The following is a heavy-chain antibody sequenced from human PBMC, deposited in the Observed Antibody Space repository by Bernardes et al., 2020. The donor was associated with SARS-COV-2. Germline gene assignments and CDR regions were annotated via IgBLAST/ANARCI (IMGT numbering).Heavy chain of an antibody. CDR2: LYSSGTT. D-gene: IGHD2-21*02. CDR3: VGSSCGRDCYIGGLRSWDYGMDV. J-gene: IGHJ6*02. Sequence: SELLSLTCTVPSGSISNSKYYWGWLLQPPGKGPEWIGSLYSSGTTYKNPSLQSPVTTSVDTSKNQFSLRLTSVTAADTAVYFCVGSSCGRDCYIGGLRSWDYGMDVWGQVTTVTVSS. CDR1: SGSISNSKYY. V-gene: IGHV4-39*01.